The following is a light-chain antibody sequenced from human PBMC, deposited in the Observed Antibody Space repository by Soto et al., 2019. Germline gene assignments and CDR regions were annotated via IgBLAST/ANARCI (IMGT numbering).Light chain of an antibody. V-gene: IGKV1-12*01. CDR1: QGISSW. CDR2: AAS. Sequence: DLQMTPSPSSLSASVGDRVTITCRATQGISSWLTWYQQKPGKVPKLLIYAASSLQSGVPSRFSGSGSGTDFTLTISSLQPEDFATYYCQQANRFPITFGQGTRLEIK. J-gene: IGKJ5*01. CDR3: QQANRFPIT.